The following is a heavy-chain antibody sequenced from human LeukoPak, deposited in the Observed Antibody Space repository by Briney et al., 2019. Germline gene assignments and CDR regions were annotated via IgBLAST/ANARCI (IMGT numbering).Heavy chain of an antibody. J-gene: IGHJ4*02. CDR1: GFTFSDYY. CDR3: ASPDYYDSSGYVLNY. Sequence: PGGSLRLSCAASGFTFSDYYMSWIRQAPGKGLEWVSYVSSSGSTIYYADSVKGRFTISRDNAKNSLYLQMNSLRAEDTAVYYCASPDYYDSSGYVLNYWGQGTLVTVSS. V-gene: IGHV3-11*01. CDR2: VSSSGSTI. D-gene: IGHD3-22*01.